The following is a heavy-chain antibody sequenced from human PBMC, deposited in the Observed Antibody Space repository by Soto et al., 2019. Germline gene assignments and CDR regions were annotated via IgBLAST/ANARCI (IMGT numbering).Heavy chain of an antibody. CDR3: AGTDYYDSSGYYQTLPYDFDY. J-gene: IGHJ4*02. Sequence: ASVKVSCKASGYTFTSYGISWVRQAPGQGLEWMGWISAYNGNTNYAQKLQGRVTMTTDTSTSTAYMELRSLRSDDTAVYYCAGTDYYDSSGYYQTLPYDFDYRGQGTLVTVS. D-gene: IGHD3-22*01. V-gene: IGHV1-18*01. CDR1: GYTFTSYG. CDR2: ISAYNGNT.